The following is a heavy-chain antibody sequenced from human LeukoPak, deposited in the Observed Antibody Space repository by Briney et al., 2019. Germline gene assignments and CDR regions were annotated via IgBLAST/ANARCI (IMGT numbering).Heavy chain of an antibody. D-gene: IGHD1-7*01. J-gene: IGHJ4*02. CDR3: ARDTDDWNYDV. V-gene: IGHV3-30*02. Sequence: GGSLRLSCATSGFTFSGFGMHWVRQAPGKGLEWVAFIRYDGDDKYYADSVKGRFTISRDNSKNTLYLQMNSLRAEDTAVYYFARDTDDWNYDVWGQGTLVTVSS. CDR2: IRYDGDDK. CDR1: GFTFSGFG.